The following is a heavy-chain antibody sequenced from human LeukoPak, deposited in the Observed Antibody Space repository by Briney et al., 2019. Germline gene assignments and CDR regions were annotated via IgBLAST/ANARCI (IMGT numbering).Heavy chain of an antibody. D-gene: IGHD5-24*01. Sequence: PGGSLRLSCAASGFNFTTYGMHWVRQAPGKGLEWVALVWYDGSIKYYADSVKGRFTISRDNSKNTLFLQMSSLRAEDTAVYYCARGGRDGPNWTPYNWFDPWGQGTLVTVSS. V-gene: IGHV3-33*01. CDR1: GFNFTTYG. J-gene: IGHJ5*02. CDR2: VWYDGSIK. CDR3: ARGGRDGPNWTPYNWFDP.